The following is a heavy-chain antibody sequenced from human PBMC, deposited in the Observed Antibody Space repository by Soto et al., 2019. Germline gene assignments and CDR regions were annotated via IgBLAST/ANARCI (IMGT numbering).Heavy chain of an antibody. Sequence: PSQTLSLTCVISGHSVSSYSAAWTWIRQSPSRGLEWLGRTYYRSKWYNDYALSVKSRITINPDTSKNQFSLQLNSMTPEDTAVYYCAREVHYYGSGSYERPTLDDWGQGTLVTVSS. V-gene: IGHV6-1*01. CDR2: TYYRSKWYN. J-gene: IGHJ4*02. D-gene: IGHD3-10*01. CDR1: GHSVSSYSAA. CDR3: AREVHYYGSGSYERPTLDD.